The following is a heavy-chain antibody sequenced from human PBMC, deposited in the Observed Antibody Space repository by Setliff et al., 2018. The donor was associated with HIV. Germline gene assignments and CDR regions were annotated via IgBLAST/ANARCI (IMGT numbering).Heavy chain of an antibody. D-gene: IGHD4-17*01. V-gene: IGHV1-2*02. Sequence: EASVKVSCKASGYTFTGYYLHLVRQAPGQGLEWMGWINPNGGGTKYAQKFQGRVTMTRDTSISTAYMELSRLRSDDTAVYYCARGPSNDYGLYYYYYYYMDVWGKGTTVTVSS. CDR2: INPNGGGT. CDR3: ARGPSNDYGLYYYYYYYMDV. CDR1: GYTFTGYY. J-gene: IGHJ6*03.